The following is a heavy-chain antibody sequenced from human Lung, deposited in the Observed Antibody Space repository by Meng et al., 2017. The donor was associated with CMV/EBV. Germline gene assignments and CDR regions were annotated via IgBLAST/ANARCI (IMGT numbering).Heavy chain of an antibody. CDR1: GFSFSNYG. V-gene: IGHV3-33*06. Sequence: GGSXRLXCVASGFSFSNYGLNWVRQAPGKGLEWVAVIWYDGSDKYYIDSVKGRFTISRDNSKNTLHLQMNNLRAEDTAVYYCAKDLRGFNTGSNPGGYGMDVXGQAXTVTVSS. D-gene: IGHD1-1*01. CDR2: IWYDGSDK. CDR3: AKDLRGFNTGSNPGGYGMDV. J-gene: IGHJ6*02.